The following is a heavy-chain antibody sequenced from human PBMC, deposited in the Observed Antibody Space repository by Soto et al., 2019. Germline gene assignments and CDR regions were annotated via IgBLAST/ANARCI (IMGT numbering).Heavy chain of an antibody. V-gene: IGHV3-48*03. J-gene: IGHJ6*02. D-gene: IGHD2-2*01. Sequence: PGGSLGLSCAASGFTFSNHAMNWVRQAPGKGLEWVSYSDKVGRTIYYADFVKGRFTISRDNAKNSLNLQMNSLTAADTAIYYCTRDLTGYAMDVWGQGTTVTVSS. CDR3: TRDLTGYAMDV. CDR2: SDKVGRTI. CDR1: GFTFSNHA.